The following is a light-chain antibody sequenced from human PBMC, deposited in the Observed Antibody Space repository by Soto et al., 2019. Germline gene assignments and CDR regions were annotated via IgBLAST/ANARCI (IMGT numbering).Light chain of an antibody. Sequence: DIQMTQSPSSVSASVGDRVTITCRASQSISTWLAWYQQKPGKAPNLLISAASNSQSGAPSRFSGSGSGTDFTLIISSLQPEDFATYYCQQAISFPRTFGQGTQVEIK. CDR3: QQAISFPRT. CDR2: AAS. J-gene: IGKJ1*01. CDR1: QSISTW. V-gene: IGKV1-12*01.